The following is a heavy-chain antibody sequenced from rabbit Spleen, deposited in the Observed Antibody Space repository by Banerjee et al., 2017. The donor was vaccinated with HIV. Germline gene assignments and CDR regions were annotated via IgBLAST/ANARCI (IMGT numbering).Heavy chain of an antibody. V-gene: IGHV1S45*01. CDR2: IYTGNVKT. D-gene: IGHD1-1*01. CDR3: ARDTSSSFSSYGMDL. CDR1: GIDFSRHYD. Sequence: QEQLEESGGGLVKPGGTLTLTCKASGIDFSRHYDMCWVRQAPGKGLEWIGCIYTGNVKTYYASWAKGRFTISKASSTTVTLQMTSLTAADTATYFCARDTSSSFSSYGMDLCGPGTLVTVS. J-gene: IGHJ6*01.